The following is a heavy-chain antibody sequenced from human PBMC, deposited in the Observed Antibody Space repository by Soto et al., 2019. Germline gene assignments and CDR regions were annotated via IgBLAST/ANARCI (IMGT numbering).Heavy chain of an antibody. CDR1: GSSISSYY. Sequence: PSETLSLTCTVSGSSISSYYWSWIRQPPGKGLEWIGYIYYSGSTNYNPSLKSRVTISVDTSKNQFSLKLSSVTAADTAVYYCARDTKITIFGVEEANWFDPWGQGTLVTVSS. J-gene: IGHJ5*02. V-gene: IGHV4-59*01. D-gene: IGHD3-3*01. CDR3: ARDTKITIFGVEEANWFDP. CDR2: IYYSGST.